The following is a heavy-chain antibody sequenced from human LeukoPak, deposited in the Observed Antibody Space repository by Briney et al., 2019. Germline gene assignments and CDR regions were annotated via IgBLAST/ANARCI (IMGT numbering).Heavy chain of an antibody. CDR3: AGTRRYGALLDAFDI. D-gene: IGHD3-10*01. Sequence: SETLSLTCTVSGDSISNSTYYWAWVRQSPEKGLEWIGSIYYSGSTDYNPSLKSRVTISVDTSKNQFSLKLSSVTAADTAVYYCAGTRRYGALLDAFDIWGQGTMVTVSS. J-gene: IGHJ3*02. V-gene: IGHV4-39*07. CDR1: GDSISNSTYY. CDR2: IYYSGST.